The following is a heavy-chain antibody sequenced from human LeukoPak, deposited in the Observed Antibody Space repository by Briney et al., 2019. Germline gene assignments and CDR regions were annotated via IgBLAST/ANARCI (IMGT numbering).Heavy chain of an antibody. D-gene: IGHD6-6*01. CDR2: ISSSSTYI. J-gene: IGHJ1*01. CDR1: GFTFSSYS. V-gene: IGHV3-21*01. CDR3: ARDLSTSSTAYFQH. Sequence: GGSLRLSCAASGFTFSSYSMNWVRQAPGKGLEWVSSISSSSTYIYYADSVKGRFTISRDNAKNSLYLQMNSLRAEDTAVYYCARDLSTSSTAYFQHWGQGTLVTVSS.